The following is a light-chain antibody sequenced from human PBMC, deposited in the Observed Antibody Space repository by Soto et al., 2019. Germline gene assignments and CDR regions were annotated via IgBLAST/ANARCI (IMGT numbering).Light chain of an antibody. J-gene: IGKJ1*01. CDR3: EQYNNWPPWR. CDR1: QSVSRN. CDR2: GAS. Sequence: EIVMTQSPATLSVSPGERATLSCRASQSVSRNLAWYQQKPGQAPRLLIYGASTKATGIPARISGSASGTEFDLTNSSLQSEDFAVYYCEQYNNWPPWRFGEGTKGAMK. V-gene: IGKV3-15*01.